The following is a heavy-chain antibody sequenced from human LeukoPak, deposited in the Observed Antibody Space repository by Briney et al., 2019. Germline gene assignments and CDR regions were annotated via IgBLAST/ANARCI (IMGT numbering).Heavy chain of an antibody. CDR3: AKGSTYYDILTGYYYPYRFDY. Sequence: GGSLRLSCAASGFTFSSYAMSWVRQAPGKGLEWVSAISGSGGSTYYADSVKGRFTISRDNSKNTLYLQMNSLRAEDTAVYYCAKGSTYYDILTGYYYPYRFDYWGQGTLVTVSS. V-gene: IGHV3-23*01. J-gene: IGHJ4*02. CDR1: GFTFSSYA. D-gene: IGHD3-9*01. CDR2: ISGSGGST.